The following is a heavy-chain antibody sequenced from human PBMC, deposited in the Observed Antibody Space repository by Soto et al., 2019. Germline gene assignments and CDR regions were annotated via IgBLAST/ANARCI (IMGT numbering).Heavy chain of an antibody. J-gene: IGHJ6*02. D-gene: IGHD3-3*02. CDR1: GDSVSSSSVA. V-gene: IGHV6-1*01. Sequence: SQTLSLTCVISGDSVSSSSVAWNWVRQSPSRGLEWLGRTYYRSRWYSDFAVSVRGRIVINADTSKNQFPLQLNSVTPEDTAVYFCARSEEHSHYYYYGLDGWGPGTTVTISS. CDR2: TYYRSRWYS. CDR3: ARSEEHSHYYYYGLDG.